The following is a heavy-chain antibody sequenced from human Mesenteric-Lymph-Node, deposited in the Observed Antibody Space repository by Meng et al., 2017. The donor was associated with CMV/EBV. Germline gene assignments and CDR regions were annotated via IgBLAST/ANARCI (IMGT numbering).Heavy chain of an antibody. CDR1: GFTFSSYS. CDR2: ISSSGTTI. CDR3: ARDSSLGGNWDY. D-gene: IGHD4-23*01. Sequence: GESLKISCAASGFTFSSYSMNWVRQAPGKGLEWVSYISSSGTTIYYADSVKGRFTISRDNAKSSLYLQMNSLRAEDTAVYYCARDSSLGGNWDYWGQGTLVTVSS. J-gene: IGHJ4*02. V-gene: IGHV3-48*04.